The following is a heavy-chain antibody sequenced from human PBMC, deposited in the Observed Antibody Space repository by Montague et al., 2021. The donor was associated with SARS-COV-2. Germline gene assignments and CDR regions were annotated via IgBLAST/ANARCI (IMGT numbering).Heavy chain of an antibody. Sequence: SETLSLTCTVSGGSISSSTYYWGWIRQPPGKGLEWIANIYYSGSTYYNPSLKSRVTISADTSKSQFSLKLSSVTAADTAVYYCARNQGYHWNYPYNWFGPWGQGTLVTVSS. J-gene: IGHJ5*02. D-gene: IGHD1-7*01. CDR1: GGSISSSTYY. CDR3: ARNQGYHWNYPYNWFGP. V-gene: IGHV4-39*01. CDR2: IYYSGST.